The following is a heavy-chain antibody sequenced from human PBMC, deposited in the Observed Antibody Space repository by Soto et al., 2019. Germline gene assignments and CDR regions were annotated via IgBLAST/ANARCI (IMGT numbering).Heavy chain of an antibody. CDR2: TYYRYKWYN. D-gene: IGHD6-19*01. J-gene: IGHJ4*02. CDR1: GDSVSSNSAA. V-gene: IGHV6-1*01. Sequence: SQTLSLTCAISGDSVSSNSAAWNWIRQSPSRGLEWLGRTYYRYKWYNDYAVSVKRRITINPDTSKNQSALQLNSVTPEDTAVNYCARSLDGSSGWYDYWGQGTLVTVSS. CDR3: ARSLDGSSGWYDY.